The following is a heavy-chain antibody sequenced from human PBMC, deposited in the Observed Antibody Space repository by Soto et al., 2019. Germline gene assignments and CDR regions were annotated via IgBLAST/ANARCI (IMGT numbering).Heavy chain of an antibody. Sequence: PSETLSLTCTVSGDSISSYYWSWIRQPPGKGLEWIGYIYYSGSTNYNPSLKSRVTISVDTSKNQFSLKLSSVTAADTAVYYCTRDAPLWFGELSQWGQGTLVTVSS. D-gene: IGHD3-10*01. CDR2: IYYSGST. V-gene: IGHV4-59*01. J-gene: IGHJ4*02. CDR1: GDSISSYY. CDR3: TRDAPLWFGELSQ.